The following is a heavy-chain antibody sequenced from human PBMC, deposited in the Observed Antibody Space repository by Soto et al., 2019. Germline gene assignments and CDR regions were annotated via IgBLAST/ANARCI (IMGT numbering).Heavy chain of an antibody. CDR1: GYSFTTYG. V-gene: IGHV1-3*01. Sequence: GASVKVSCKASGYSFTTYGMHWVRQAPGQRLEWMGWIDAGNGNTKYSLEFQGRVTITRDTSATTAYMELSSLKSEDTAVYYCARDGWVTTGRFDPWGQGTLVTVS. D-gene: IGHD4-17*01. CDR2: IDAGNGNT. CDR3: ARDGWVTTGRFDP. J-gene: IGHJ5*02.